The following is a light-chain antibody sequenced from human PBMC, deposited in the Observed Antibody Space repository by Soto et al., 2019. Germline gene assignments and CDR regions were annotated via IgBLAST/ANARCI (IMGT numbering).Light chain of an antibody. Sequence: EIVLTQSPGTLSLSPGERATLSCRASQSVSSNYLAWYQQKPGQAPRLLIYGASSRATGIPDRFSGSGSGTDFTLTIRRLEPADFAVYYCQQYGSSYPWTFGQGTKV. V-gene: IGKV3-20*01. CDR2: GAS. J-gene: IGKJ1*01. CDR3: QQYGSSYPWT. CDR1: QSVSSNY.